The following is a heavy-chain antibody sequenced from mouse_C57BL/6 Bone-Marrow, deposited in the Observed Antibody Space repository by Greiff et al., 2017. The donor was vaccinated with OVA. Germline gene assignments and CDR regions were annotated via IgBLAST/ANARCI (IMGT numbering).Heavy chain of an antibody. CDR2: INPYNGGT. CDR3: ARDYYGSSYGFAY. CDR1: GYTFTDYY. D-gene: IGHD1-1*01. Sequence: VQLQQSGPVLVKPGASVKMPCKASGYTFTDYYMNWVKQSHGKSLEWIGVINPYNGGTSYNQKFKGKATLTVDKSSSTAYMALNSLTSEDSAVYYCARDYYGSSYGFAYWGQGTLVTVSA. J-gene: IGHJ3*01. V-gene: IGHV1-19*01.